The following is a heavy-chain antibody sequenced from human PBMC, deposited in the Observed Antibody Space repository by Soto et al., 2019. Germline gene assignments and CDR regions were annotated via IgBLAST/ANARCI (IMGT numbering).Heavy chain of an antibody. D-gene: IGHD2-2*02. CDR2: ISSRSDI. CDR3: AREYTAWPLAYGLDV. V-gene: IGHV3-21*01. J-gene: IGHJ6*02. Sequence: GSLLLACLVYGFTFSTYSINWVRQAAGKGLEWVSSISSRSDIYYADSVKGLFTISRDNAKNSVSLQMNSLRAEDTAVYYCAREYTAWPLAYGLDVWGQGTKVTVYS. CDR1: GFTFSTYS.